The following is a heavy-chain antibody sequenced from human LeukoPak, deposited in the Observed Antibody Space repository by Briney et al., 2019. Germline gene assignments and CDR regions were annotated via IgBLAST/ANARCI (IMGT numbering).Heavy chain of an antibody. J-gene: IGHJ4*02. CDR1: GFTFSSYA. CDR2: ISGSGGST. Sequence: GGSLRLSCAASGFTFSSYAMSWVRQAPGKGLEWVSGISGSGGSTYYADSVKGRFTISRDNSKNTLYPQMNSPRAEDTAVYYCAILPGYSSSWYEVDYWGQGTLVTVSS. CDR3: AILPGYSSSWYEVDY. D-gene: IGHD6-13*01. V-gene: IGHV3-23*01.